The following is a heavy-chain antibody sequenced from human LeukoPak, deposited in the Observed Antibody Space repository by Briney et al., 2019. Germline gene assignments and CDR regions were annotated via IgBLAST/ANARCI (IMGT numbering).Heavy chain of an antibody. V-gene: IGHV1-2*02. CDR2: INPNSGGT. D-gene: IGHD3-10*01. CDR3: ARAPSLLWFGEPYYYGRDV. J-gene: IGHJ6*02. Sequence: EASVKVSCMASGYTFTGYYMHWVRQAPGKGLEWMGWINPNSGGTNYAQKLQGRVTITRDTSISTAYMELSRLRSDDTAVYYCARAPSLLWFGEPYYYGRDVWGQGTTVTVSS. CDR1: GYTFTGYY.